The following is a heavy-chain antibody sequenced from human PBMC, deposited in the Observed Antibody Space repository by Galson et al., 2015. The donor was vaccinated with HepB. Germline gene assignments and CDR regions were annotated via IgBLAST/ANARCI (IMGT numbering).Heavy chain of an antibody. CDR1: GFAFSSYG. V-gene: IGHV3-30*02. CDR3: AKDDVVVVPAASVGSGSSWYETGADY. J-gene: IGHJ4*02. Sequence: SLRLSCAASGFAFSSYGMHWVRQTPVKGLEWVAFIRYDGRKQSYADSVKGRFTISRDNSKNMLYLQMNSLRAEDTALYYCAKDDVVVVPAASVGSGSSWYETGADYWGQGTLVTVSS. D-gene: IGHD2-2*01. CDR2: IRYDGRKQ.